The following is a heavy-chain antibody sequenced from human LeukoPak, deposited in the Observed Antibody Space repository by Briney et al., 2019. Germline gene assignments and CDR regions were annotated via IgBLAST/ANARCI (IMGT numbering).Heavy chain of an antibody. J-gene: IGHJ4*02. Sequence: PGGSLRLSCAASGFTFSSYWMHWVRQAPGKGLVWVSRINSDGSSTNYADSVKGRITISRDNAKNTLSLQMNSLRAEDTAVYYCARDRYGSGSYDWGQGTLVTVSS. D-gene: IGHD3-10*01. CDR2: INSDGSST. CDR1: GFTFSSYW. CDR3: ARDRYGSGSYD. V-gene: IGHV3-74*01.